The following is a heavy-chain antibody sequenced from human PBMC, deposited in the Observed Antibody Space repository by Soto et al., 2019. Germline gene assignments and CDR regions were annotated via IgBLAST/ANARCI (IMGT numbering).Heavy chain of an antibody. CDR1: GFTFRSYE. D-gene: IGHD6-19*01. CDR2: ISSSGSSI. V-gene: IGHV3-48*03. CDR3: ARSSSRGGSRLYNYGMDG. J-gene: IGHJ6*04. Sequence: LRLSCRSSGFTFRSYEMNWVRQSPGKGLEWVSYISSSGSSIYYADSVEGRCTISRDNAKNSLFLQMNSLRAEDTAVYYCARSSSRGGSRLYNYGMDGWGKRYTVTVSS.